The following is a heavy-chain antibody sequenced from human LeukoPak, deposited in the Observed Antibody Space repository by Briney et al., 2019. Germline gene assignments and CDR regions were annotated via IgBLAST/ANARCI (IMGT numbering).Heavy chain of an antibody. Sequence: GALGLSCAASGFTFRSYAMSWVRQAPGKGLEWVSAISGRGGSTYYADSVKGRFTISRDNSKNTLYLQMNSLRAEDTAVYYCAKESCSSTSCYIFDYWGQGTLVTVSS. CDR1: GFTFRSYA. CDR3: AKESCSSTSCYIFDY. D-gene: IGHD2-2*02. J-gene: IGHJ4*02. CDR2: ISGRGGST. V-gene: IGHV3-23*01.